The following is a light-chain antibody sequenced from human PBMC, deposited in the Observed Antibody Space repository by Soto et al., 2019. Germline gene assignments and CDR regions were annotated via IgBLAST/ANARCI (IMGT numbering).Light chain of an antibody. CDR2: DAS. CDR1: QSVSSH. J-gene: IGKJ5*01. V-gene: IGKV3-11*01. CDR3: QQRSSAIT. Sequence: EIVLTHPPATLSLSPCERATLSFRASQSVSSHLAWFQQRPGQAPRLLIYDASNRATGIPARFSGRGSGTDFTLTISSLEPEDFAVYYCQQRSSAITFGKGTRLEIK.